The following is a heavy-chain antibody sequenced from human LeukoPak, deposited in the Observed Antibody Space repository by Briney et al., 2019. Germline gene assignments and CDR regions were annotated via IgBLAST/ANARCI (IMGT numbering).Heavy chain of an antibody. D-gene: IGHD3-10*01. CDR2: IYYSGNT. CDR1: GVSISSSNSY. CDR3: ARESNSKRFGYYYYMDV. J-gene: IGHJ6*03. V-gene: IGHV4-39*07. Sequence: PSEILSLTCTVSGVSISSSNSYWGWIRQPPGKGLEWIGSIYYSGNTYYNASLKSQVSISIDTSKNQFSLKLSSVTAADTAVYYCARESNSKRFGYYYYMDVWGKGTTVTVSS.